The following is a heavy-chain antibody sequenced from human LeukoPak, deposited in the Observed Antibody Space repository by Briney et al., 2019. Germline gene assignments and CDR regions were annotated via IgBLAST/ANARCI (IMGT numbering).Heavy chain of an antibody. CDR2: ISGYNGNT. CDR3: ARDYDYVWGSYRHTSDY. CDR1: GYTFTSYG. V-gene: IGHV1-18*01. J-gene: IGHJ4*02. Sequence: ASVKVSCKASGYTFTSYGITWVRQAPGQGLEWMGWISGYNGNTDYAQNLQGRVTMTTDTSTSTAYMELRSLRSDDTAVNYCARDYDYVWGSYRHTSDYWGQGTLVTVSS. D-gene: IGHD3-16*02.